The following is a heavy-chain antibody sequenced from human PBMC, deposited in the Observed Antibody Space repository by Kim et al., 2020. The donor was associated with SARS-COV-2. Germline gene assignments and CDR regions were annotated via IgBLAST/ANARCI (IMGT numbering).Heavy chain of an antibody. D-gene: IGHD3-16*02. CDR3: TPYYDYVWGSYRYRHYFDY. CDR1: GFTFSSYA. V-gene: IGHV3-64D*06. CDR2: ISSNGGST. Sequence: GGSLRLSCSASGFTFSSYAMHWVRQAPGKGLEYVSAISSNGGSTYYADSVKGRFTISRDNSKNTLYLQMSSLRAEDTAVYYCTPYYDYVWGSYRYRHYFDYWGQGTLVTVSS. J-gene: IGHJ4*02.